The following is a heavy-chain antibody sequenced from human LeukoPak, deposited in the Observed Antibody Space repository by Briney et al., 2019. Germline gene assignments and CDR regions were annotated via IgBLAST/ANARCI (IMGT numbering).Heavy chain of an antibody. D-gene: IGHD3-22*01. CDR3: ASHDYYDSSGYYFFGAFDI. V-gene: IGHV1-2*02. CDR2: INPNSGGT. J-gene: IGHJ3*02. CDR1: GYTFTGYY. Sequence: ASVKVSCKASGYTFTGYYMHWVRQAPGQGLEWMGWINPNSGGTNYAQKFQGRVTMTRDTSISTAYMELSRLRSDDTAVYYCASHDYYDSSGYYFFGAFDIWGQGTMVTVSS.